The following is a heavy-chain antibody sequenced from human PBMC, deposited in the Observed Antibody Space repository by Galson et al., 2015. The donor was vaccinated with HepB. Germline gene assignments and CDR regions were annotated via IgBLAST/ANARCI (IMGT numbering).Heavy chain of an antibody. V-gene: IGHV1-18*04. CDR1: GYIFTNYG. CDR2: ISGYNGNA. J-gene: IGHJ6*02. D-gene: IGHD2-15*01. CDR3: GRDQYCSGDTCYHSVVLGMDV. Sequence: SVKVSCKASGYIFTNYGISWARQAPGQGLEWMGWISGYNGNANYAQNLQGRVTMTTDTSTSTVYMELRSLRSDDTAVYYCGRDQYCSGDTCYHSVVLGMDVWGQGTTVTVSS.